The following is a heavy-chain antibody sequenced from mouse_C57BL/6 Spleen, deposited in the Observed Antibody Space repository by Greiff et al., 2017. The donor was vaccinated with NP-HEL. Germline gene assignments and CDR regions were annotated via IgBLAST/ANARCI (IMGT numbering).Heavy chain of an antibody. V-gene: IGHV6-3*01. CDR3: TGGNYGYFDG. D-gene: IGHD1-1*01. CDR1: GFTFSNYW. CDR2: IRLKSDNYST. J-gene: IGHJ1*03. Sequence: EVKLEESGGGLVQPGGSMKLSCVASGFTFSNYWMNWVRQSPEKGLEWVAQIRLKSDNYSTQYAESVQGRFTISSDDSKRSVYLQLNNLRAEDTGMYYCTGGNYGYFDGWGTGTTVTVSS.